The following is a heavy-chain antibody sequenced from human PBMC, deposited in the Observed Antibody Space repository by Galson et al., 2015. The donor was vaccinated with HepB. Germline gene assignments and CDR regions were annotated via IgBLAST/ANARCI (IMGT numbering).Heavy chain of an antibody. J-gene: IGHJ6*02. Sequence: PALVKPTQTLTVTCTFSGFSFSTSGMCVSWIRQPPGKALEWLALIDWDDTKYYSTALKTRLTISKDTPKNQVVLAMTNMEPVDTATYYCARIIAVGGSYHYYGMDVWGQGTTVTGSS. CDR3: ARIIAVGGSYHYYGMDV. D-gene: IGHD6-19*01. CDR2: IDWDDTK. V-gene: IGHV2-70*01. CDR1: GFSFSTSGMC.